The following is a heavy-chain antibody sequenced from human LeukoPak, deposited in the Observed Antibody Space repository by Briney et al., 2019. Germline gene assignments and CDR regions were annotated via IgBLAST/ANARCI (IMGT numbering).Heavy chain of an antibody. CDR2: INHSGST. CDR3: ARVVGYCSGGSCDNWFDP. V-gene: IGHV4-34*01. D-gene: IGHD2-15*01. Sequence: PSETLSLTCAVYGGSFSGYYWSWIRQPPGKGLEWIGEINHSGSTNYNPSLKSRVTISVDTSKNQFSLQLNSVTPEDTAVYYCARVVGYCSGGSCDNWFDPWGQGTLVTVSS. J-gene: IGHJ5*02. CDR1: GGSFSGYY.